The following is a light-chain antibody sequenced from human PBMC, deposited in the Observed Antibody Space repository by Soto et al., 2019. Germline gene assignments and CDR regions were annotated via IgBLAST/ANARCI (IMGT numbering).Light chain of an antibody. V-gene: IGKV3-15*01. CDR3: QHYNNWPRT. CDR2: GAS. CDR1: QSVIIN. Sequence: EIVMTQSPATLSVSPGERATLSCRASQSVIINLAWYQQKPGQAPRLLIYGASTRATGIPAGFSGSGSGTEFTLTISSLQSEDFAVYYCQHYNNWPRTFGQGTKVEIK. J-gene: IGKJ1*01.